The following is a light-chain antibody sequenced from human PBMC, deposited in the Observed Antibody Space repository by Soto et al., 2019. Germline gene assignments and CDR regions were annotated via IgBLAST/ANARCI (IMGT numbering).Light chain of an antibody. CDR3: MQATHWPYT. CDR1: QRLVSGGGRTY. V-gene: IGKV2-30*01. CDR2: QVS. Sequence: DVGMTQSPISLPVTLGQPASISCRSSQRLVSGGGRTYLSWCQQTPVQSPRRLSYQVSDRDSGVTGRFSGSGSDTDGTLKSRRVEAEDGGVYCCMQATHWPYTFGQGTQGEIE. J-gene: IGKJ2*01.